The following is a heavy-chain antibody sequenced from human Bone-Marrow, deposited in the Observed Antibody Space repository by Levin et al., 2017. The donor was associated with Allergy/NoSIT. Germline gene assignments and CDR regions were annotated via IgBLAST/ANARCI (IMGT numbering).Heavy chain of an antibody. CDR1: GFTFSSYW. CDR2: IKQDGSEK. J-gene: IGHJ6*03. CDR3: AREDVLRFLEWPYYYYYMDV. V-gene: IGHV3-7*03. D-gene: IGHD3-3*01. Sequence: LSLTCAASGFTFSSYWMSWVRQAPGKGLEWVANIKQDGSEKYYVDSVKGRFTISRDNAKNSLYLQMNSLRAEDTAVYYCAREDVLRFLEWPYYYYYMDVWGKGTTVTVSS.